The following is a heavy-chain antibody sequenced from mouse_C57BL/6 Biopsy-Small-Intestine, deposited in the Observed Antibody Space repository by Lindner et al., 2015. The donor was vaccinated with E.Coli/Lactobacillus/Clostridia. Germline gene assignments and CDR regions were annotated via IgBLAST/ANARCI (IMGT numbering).Heavy chain of an antibody. V-gene: IGHV1-80*01. J-gene: IGHJ2*01. CDR2: IYPGDGDT. Sequence: VQLQESGAELVKPGASVKISCKASGYAFSSYWMNWVKQRPGKGLEWIGQIYPGDGDTNYNGKFKGKATLTADKSSSTAYMQLSSLTSEDSAVYFCARQPTVVAPGYFDYWGQGTTLTVSS. CDR3: ARQPTVVAPGYFDY. D-gene: IGHD1-1*01. CDR1: GYAFSSYW.